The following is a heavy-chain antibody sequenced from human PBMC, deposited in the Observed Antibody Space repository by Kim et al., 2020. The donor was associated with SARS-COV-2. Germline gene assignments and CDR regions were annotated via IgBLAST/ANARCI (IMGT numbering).Heavy chain of an antibody. V-gene: IGHV1-24*01. J-gene: IGHJ5*02. CDR2: GET. CDR3: AAVAGKLGP. Sequence: GETNYAQQFQGRVTMTEDTSTDTAYMELSSLRSEDTAVYYCAAVAGKLGPWGQGTLVTVSS. D-gene: IGHD6-19*01.